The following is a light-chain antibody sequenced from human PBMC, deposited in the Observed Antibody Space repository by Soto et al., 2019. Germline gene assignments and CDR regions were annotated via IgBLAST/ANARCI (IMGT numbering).Light chain of an antibody. CDR3: QAWDSSTERV. J-gene: IGLJ2*01. CDR1: KLGDKY. V-gene: IGLV3-1*01. Sequence: SSELTQPPSVSVSPGQTASITCSGDKLGDKYACWYQQKPGQSPVLVIYQDSKRPSGIPERFSGSNSGNTATLTISGTQAMDEADYYCQAWDSSTERVFGGGTKLTVL. CDR2: QDS.